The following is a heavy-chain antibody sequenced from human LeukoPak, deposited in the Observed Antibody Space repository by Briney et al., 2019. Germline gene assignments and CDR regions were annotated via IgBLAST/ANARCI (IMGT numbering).Heavy chain of an antibody. CDR1: GYTFSSYA. CDR3: ARGQQLVHLDY. J-gene: IGHJ4*02. Sequence: GASVKVSCKASGYTFSSYAMHWVRQAPGQRLEWAGWINAGNGNTKYSQKFEGRVTITRDTSASTAYMELSSLRSEDTAVYYCARGQQLVHLDYWGQGTLVTVSS. D-gene: IGHD6-13*01. CDR2: INAGNGNT. V-gene: IGHV1-3*01.